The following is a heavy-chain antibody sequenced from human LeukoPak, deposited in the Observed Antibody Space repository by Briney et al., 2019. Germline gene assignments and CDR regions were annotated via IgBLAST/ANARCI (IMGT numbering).Heavy chain of an antibody. Sequence: KTSETLSLTCTVSGGSISSSSYYWGWIRQPPGKGLEWIGSIYYSGSTYYNPSLKSRVTISVDTSKNQFSLKLSPVTAADTAVYYCASEYYDFWSGQVYWGQGTLVTVSS. CDR1: GGSISSSSYY. J-gene: IGHJ4*02. CDR3: ASEYYDFWSGQVY. V-gene: IGHV4-39*01. D-gene: IGHD3-3*01. CDR2: IYYSGST.